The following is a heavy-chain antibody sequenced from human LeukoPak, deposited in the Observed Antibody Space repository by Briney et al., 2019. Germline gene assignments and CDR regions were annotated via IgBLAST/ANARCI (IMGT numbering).Heavy chain of an antibody. D-gene: IGHD3-22*01. V-gene: IGHV5-51*01. CDR1: GYSFSAYW. Sequence: GESLKISCKGSGYSFSAYWIGWVRQMPGKGLEWMGIIYPGDSDTRYSPSFQGQVTISADKSISTAYLQWSSLKASDTAMYYCARRVTTYYYDSSGFFDYWGQGTLVTVSS. J-gene: IGHJ4*02. CDR3: ARRVTTYYYDSSGFFDY. CDR2: IYPGDSDT.